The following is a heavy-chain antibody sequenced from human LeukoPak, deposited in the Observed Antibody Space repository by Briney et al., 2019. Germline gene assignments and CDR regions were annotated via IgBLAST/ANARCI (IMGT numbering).Heavy chain of an antibody. Sequence: GTSVKVSCKASGFTFTSSAMQWVRQARGQRLEWIGWIVVGSGNTNYAQKFQGRVTITTDESTSTAYMELSSLRSEDTAVYYCATTPCSGGSCYGYYFDYWGQGTLVTVSS. CDR1: GFTFTSSA. D-gene: IGHD2-15*01. J-gene: IGHJ4*02. CDR2: IVVGSGNT. V-gene: IGHV1-58*02. CDR3: ATTPCSGGSCYGYYFDY.